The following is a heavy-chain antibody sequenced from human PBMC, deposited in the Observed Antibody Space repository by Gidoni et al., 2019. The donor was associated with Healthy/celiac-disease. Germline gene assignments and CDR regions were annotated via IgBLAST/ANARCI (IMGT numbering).Heavy chain of an antibody. CDR1: GFTFSSYA. CDR3: AKGGKAVGATFDLPWVY. V-gene: IGHV3-23*04. CDR2: ISGSGGST. J-gene: IGHJ4*02. Sequence: EVQLVESGGGLVQPGGSLRLSCAASGFTFSSYAMSWVRQAPGKGLEWVSAISGSGGSTYYADSVKGRFTISRDNSKNTLYLQMNSLRAEDTAVYYCAKGGKAVGATFDLPWVYWGQGTLVTVSS. D-gene: IGHD1-26*01.